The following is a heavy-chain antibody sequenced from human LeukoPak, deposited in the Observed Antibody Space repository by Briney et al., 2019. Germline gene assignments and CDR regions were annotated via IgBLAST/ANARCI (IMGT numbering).Heavy chain of an antibody. J-gene: IGHJ4*02. CDR1: GGSISSGTYY. V-gene: IGHV4-61*01. CDR3: ARHDSSGYKY. Sequence: SETLSLTCTVSGGSISSGTYYWTWIRQHPEKGLEWIGYIYYSGSTNYNPSLKSRVTISVDTSKNQFSLKVTSVTAADTAIYCCARHDSSGYKYWGQGTLVTVTS. D-gene: IGHD3-22*01. CDR2: IYYSGST.